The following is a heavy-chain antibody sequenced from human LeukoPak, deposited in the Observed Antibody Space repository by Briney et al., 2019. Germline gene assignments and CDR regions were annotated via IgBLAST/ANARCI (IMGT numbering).Heavy chain of an antibody. CDR3: ARVHYDSSGYLPYYYYGMDV. V-gene: IGHV3-13*01. CDR2: ITAAGDT. J-gene: IGHJ6*02. Sequence: QPGGSLRLSCAASGSNFSYCDMRWVRQTTGEGLEWVSIITAAGDTSYPGSVKGRFTISRDNSKNTLYLQMNSLRAEDTAVYYCARVHYDSSGYLPYYYYGMDVWGQGTTVTVSS. CDR1: GSNFSYCD. D-gene: IGHD3-22*01.